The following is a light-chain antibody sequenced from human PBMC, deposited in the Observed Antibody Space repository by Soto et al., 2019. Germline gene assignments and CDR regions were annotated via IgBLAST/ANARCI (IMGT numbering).Light chain of an antibody. J-gene: IGKJ5*01. CDR3: QQYHSDPIT. Sequence: DIVVTQSPDSLAVSLGERAIIKCKSSHRVLYGSNNHNFLAWYQQTQGQPPKMLIYWASIRESGVPDRFSGTWSATDCTLPISRLQAEDVEVYYCQQYHSDPITFGQGTRLEIK. V-gene: IGKV4-1*01. CDR2: WAS. CDR1: HRVLYGSNNHNF.